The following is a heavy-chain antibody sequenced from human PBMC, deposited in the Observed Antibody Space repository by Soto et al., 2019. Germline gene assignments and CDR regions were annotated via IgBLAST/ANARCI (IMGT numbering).Heavy chain of an antibody. CDR2: ISYDGSVK. V-gene: IGHV3-30*03. CDR3: AGEVASGY. J-gene: IGHJ4*02. Sequence: QVQLLESGGDVVQPGRSLRLSCAASGFTFSSYGMHWVRQAPGKGLEWVAVISYDGSVKYYADSVKGRFTISRDNSKNTLYLQMNSLRAEDTAVYYCAGEVASGYWGQGTLVTVSS. D-gene: IGHD2-21*01. CDR1: GFTFSSYG.